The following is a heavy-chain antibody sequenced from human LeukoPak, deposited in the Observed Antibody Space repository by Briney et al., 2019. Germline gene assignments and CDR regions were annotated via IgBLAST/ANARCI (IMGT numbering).Heavy chain of an antibody. J-gene: IGHJ4*02. Sequence: GASVKVSCKASGGTFSSYAISWVRPAPGQGLEWMGGIIPIFGTANYAQKFQGRVTITADESTSTAYMEPSSLRSEDTAVYYCATPPAGGYYFDYWGQGTLVTVSS. CDR2: IIPIFGTA. D-gene: IGHD1-14*01. CDR3: ATPPAGGYYFDY. CDR1: GGTFSSYA. V-gene: IGHV1-69*01.